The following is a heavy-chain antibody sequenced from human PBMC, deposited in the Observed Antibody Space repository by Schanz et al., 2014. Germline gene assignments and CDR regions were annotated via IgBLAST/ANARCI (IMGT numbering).Heavy chain of an antibody. Sequence: QVQVVQSGAELKKPGASVKVSCKASGYTFSSHGIHWLRQAPGQRLEWMGWINTGSGDTKYSQNFQGRVTMTTDTSTSTAYMELRSLRSDDTAVYYCARGIGGYGANNYFDYWGQGTLVTVSS. D-gene: IGHD5-12*01. V-gene: IGHV1-3*04. CDR1: GYTFSSHG. J-gene: IGHJ4*02. CDR2: INTGSGDT. CDR3: ARGIGGYGANNYFDY.